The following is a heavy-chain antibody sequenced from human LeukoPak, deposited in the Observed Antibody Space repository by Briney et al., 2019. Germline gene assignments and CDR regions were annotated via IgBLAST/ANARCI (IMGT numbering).Heavy chain of an antibody. Sequence: GESLKISCKGSGYSFNSYWIGWVRQMPGKGLEWMGIIYPGDSDPRYSPSFQGQVTISADKSITTACLQWSSLKASDTAMYYCARNYGSGTFDIWGQGTMVTVSS. J-gene: IGHJ3*02. CDR3: ARNYGSGTFDI. CDR1: GYSFNSYW. D-gene: IGHD3-10*01. V-gene: IGHV5-51*01. CDR2: IYPGDSDP.